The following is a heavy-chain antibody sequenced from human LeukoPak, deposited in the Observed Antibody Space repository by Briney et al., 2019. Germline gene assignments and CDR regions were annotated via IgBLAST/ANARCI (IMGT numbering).Heavy chain of an antibody. D-gene: IGHD3-16*02. V-gene: IGHV3-23*01. CDR1: GFTFSSYA. CDR3: ANSVYDYVWGSYHSGYYFDY. CDR2: ISGSGGST. Sequence: PGGSLRLSCAASGFTFSSYAMSWVRQAPGKGPEWVSAISGSGGSTYYADSVKGRFTISRDNSKNTLYLQMNSLRAEDTAVYYCANSVYDYVWGSYHSGYYFDYWGQGTLVTVSS. J-gene: IGHJ4*02.